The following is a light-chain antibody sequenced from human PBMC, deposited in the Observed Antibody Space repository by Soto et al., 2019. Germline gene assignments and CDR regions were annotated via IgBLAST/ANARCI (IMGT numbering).Light chain of an antibody. CDR3: QQYGSSLGVT. V-gene: IGKV3-20*01. CDR2: GAS. J-gene: IGKJ4*01. CDR1: QSVSSSY. Sequence: EIVLTQSPCTLSLSPGERDTLSCRASQSVSSSYLAWYQQKPGQAPRLLIYGASSRATGIPDRFSGSGSGTDFTLTISRLEPEDFAVYYCQQYGSSLGVTFGGGTKVDIK.